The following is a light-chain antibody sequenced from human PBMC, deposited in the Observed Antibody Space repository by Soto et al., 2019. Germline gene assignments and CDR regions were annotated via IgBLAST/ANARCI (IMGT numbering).Light chain of an antibody. Sequence: IQLTQSPSSLSASVGDRVTITCRASKGISSYLAWYQQKPGKAPKLLIYAASTLQSGVPSRFSGSGSGTEFTLTISSLQPEDFATYYCQQLNSYPLTFGPGTKVDIK. CDR3: QQLNSYPLT. V-gene: IGKV1-9*01. CDR2: AAS. CDR1: KGISSY. J-gene: IGKJ3*01.